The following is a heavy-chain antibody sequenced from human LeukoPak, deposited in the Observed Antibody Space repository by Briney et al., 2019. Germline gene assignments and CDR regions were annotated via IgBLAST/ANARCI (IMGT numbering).Heavy chain of an antibody. D-gene: IGHD3-3*01. V-gene: IGHV1-24*01. CDR2: FDPEDGET. CDR1: GYTLTELS. J-gene: IGHJ3*02. CDR3: ATIDFWSGYPANYDAFDI. Sequence: GASGKVSCKVSGYTLTELSMHWVRQAPGKGLEWMGGFDPEDGETIYAQKFQGRVTMTEDTSTDTAYMELSSLRSEDTAVYYCATIDFWSGYPANYDAFDIWGQGTMVTVSS.